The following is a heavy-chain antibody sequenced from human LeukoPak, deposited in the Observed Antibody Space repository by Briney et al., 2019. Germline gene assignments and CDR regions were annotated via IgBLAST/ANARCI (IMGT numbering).Heavy chain of an antibody. CDR3: ARAYSGSFQLDY. Sequence: KTSETLSLTCTVSGGSISSYYWGWIRQPPGKGLEWIGSIYYSGSTYYNPSLKSRVTISVDTSKNQFSLKLSSVTAADTAVYYCARAYSGSFQLDYWGQGTLVTVSS. D-gene: IGHD1-26*01. V-gene: IGHV4-39*07. J-gene: IGHJ4*02. CDR1: GGSISSYY. CDR2: IYYSGST.